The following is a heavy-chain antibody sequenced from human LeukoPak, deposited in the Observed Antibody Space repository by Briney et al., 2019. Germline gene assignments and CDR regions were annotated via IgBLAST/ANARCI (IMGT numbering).Heavy chain of an antibody. CDR1: GGSISSGSYY. CDR3: ARTIVVVPAAMDRGAFDI. Sequence: PSQTLSLTCTVSGGSISSGSYYWSWIRQPAGKGLEWIGRIYTSGSTNYNPSLKSRVTISVDTSKSQFSLKLSSVTAADTAVYYCARTIVVVPAAMDRGAFDIWGQGTMVTVSS. D-gene: IGHD2-2*01. V-gene: IGHV4-61*02. J-gene: IGHJ3*02. CDR2: IYTSGST.